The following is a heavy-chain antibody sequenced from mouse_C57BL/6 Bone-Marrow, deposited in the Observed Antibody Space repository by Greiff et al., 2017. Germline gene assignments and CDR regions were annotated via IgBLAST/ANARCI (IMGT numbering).Heavy chain of an antibody. CDR3: TKDYAMDY. J-gene: IGHJ4*01. CDR1: GFNIKDDY. Sequence: EVQRVESGAELVRPGASVTLSCTASGFNIKDDYMNWVQQRPEQGLEWIGWIDPENGDTEYASKFQGKATITADTSSNTAYLQLSSLTSEDTAVYYCTKDYAMDYWGQGTSVTVSS. CDR2: IDPENGDT. V-gene: IGHV14-4*01.